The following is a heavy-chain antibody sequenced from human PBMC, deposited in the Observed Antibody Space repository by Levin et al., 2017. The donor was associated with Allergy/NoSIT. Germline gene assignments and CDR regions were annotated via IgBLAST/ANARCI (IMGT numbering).Heavy chain of an antibody. CDR3: ARIEGEQLVPGDY. J-gene: IGHJ4*02. CDR1: GYSISSSNW. D-gene: IGHD6-6*01. Sequence: PSETLSLTCAVSGYSISSSNWWGWIRQPPGKGLEWIGYIYYSGSTYYNPSLKSRVTMSVDTSKNQFSLKLSSVTAVDTAVYYCARIEGEQLVPGDYWGQGTLVTVSS. CDR2: IYYSGST. V-gene: IGHV4-28*01.